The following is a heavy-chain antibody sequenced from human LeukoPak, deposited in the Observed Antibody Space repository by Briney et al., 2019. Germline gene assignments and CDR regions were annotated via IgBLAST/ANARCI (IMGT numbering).Heavy chain of an antibody. CDR2: ISRNGET. Sequence: SETLSLTCTVSGGSFSGNYWSWIRKPPGRGLEWIAYISRNGETSYNPSLKSRVSISVDPSKNQFSLNLESVTAADTAVYYCARDWGIGRAPYGLDVWGQGTTVIVSS. J-gene: IGHJ6*02. D-gene: IGHD6-13*01. CDR1: GGSFSGNY. V-gene: IGHV4-59*01. CDR3: ARDWGIGRAPYGLDV.